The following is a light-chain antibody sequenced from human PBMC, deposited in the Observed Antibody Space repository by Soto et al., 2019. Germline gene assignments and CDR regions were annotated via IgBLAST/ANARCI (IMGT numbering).Light chain of an antibody. V-gene: IGLV1-44*01. CDR3: AAWDDSLKGAV. CDR1: SSNIGSNT. J-gene: IGLJ7*01. CDR2: SNN. Sequence: QSVLTQPPSASGTPGQRVTISCSGSSSNIGSNTVNWYQQLPGTAPKLLIYSNNQRPSGVPDRFSGSKSGTSASLAISGLQSEDEADYYCAAWDDSLKGAVCGGGTQLTVL.